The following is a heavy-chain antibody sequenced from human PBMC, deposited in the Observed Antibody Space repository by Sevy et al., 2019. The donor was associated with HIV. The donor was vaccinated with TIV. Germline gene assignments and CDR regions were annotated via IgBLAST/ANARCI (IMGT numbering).Heavy chain of an antibody. V-gene: IGHV1-2*02. J-gene: IGHJ6*03. Sequence: ASVKVSCKASGYNLTGHYLHWVRQAPGQGLEWMGWINPYSGDTKYAQKFQGRVTMPRDTSISTAYMGLTWLRSDDTAGYFCGRRRTSSAMDVWGKGTTVTVS. CDR3: GRRRTSSAMDV. CDR1: GYNLTGHY. D-gene: IGHD6-6*01. CDR2: INPYSGDT.